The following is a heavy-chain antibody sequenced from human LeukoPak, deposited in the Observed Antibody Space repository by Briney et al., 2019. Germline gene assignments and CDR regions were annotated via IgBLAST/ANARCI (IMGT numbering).Heavy chain of an antibody. D-gene: IGHD2-21*02. CDR3: ARDRRTYCGGDCYSSNFDY. CDR1: GFTFSDYY. J-gene: IGHJ4*02. Sequence: KLGGSLRLSCAASGFTFSDYYMSWIRQAPGKGLEWVSYISSSGSTIYYADSVKGRFTISRDNAKNSLYLQMNSLRAEDTAVYYCARDRRTYCGGDCYSSNFDYWGQGTLVTVSS. V-gene: IGHV3-11*04. CDR2: ISSSGSTI.